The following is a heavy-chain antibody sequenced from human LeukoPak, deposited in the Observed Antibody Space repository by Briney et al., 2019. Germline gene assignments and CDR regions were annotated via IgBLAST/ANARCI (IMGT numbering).Heavy chain of an antibody. CDR3: ASVDYYYDSSGLREDAFDI. CDR1: GGSISSGDYY. J-gene: IGHJ3*02. CDR2: IYYSGST. V-gene: IGHV4-30-4*01. D-gene: IGHD3-22*01. Sequence: PSETLSLTCTVSGGSISSGDYYWSWIRQPPGKGLEWIGYIYYSGSTYYNPFLKSRVTISVDTSKNQFSLKLSSVTAADTAVYYCASVDYYYDSSGLREDAFDIWGQGTMVTVSS.